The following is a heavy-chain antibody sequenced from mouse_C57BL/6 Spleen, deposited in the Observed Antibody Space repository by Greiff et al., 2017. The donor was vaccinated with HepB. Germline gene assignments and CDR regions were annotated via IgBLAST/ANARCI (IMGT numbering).Heavy chain of an antibody. D-gene: IGHD1-1*01. CDR3: ARSYYGSHYFDY. J-gene: IGHJ2*01. CDR2: INPSTGGT. Sequence: VQLKESGPELVKPGASVKISCKASGYSFTGYYMNWVKQSPEKSLEWIGEINPSTGGTTYNQKFKAKATLTVDKSSSTAYMQLKSLTSEDSAVYYCARSYYGSHYFDYWGQGTTLTVSS. CDR1: GYSFTGYY. V-gene: IGHV1-42*01.